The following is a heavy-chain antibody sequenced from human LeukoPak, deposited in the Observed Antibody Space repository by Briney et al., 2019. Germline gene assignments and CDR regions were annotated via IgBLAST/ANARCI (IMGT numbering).Heavy chain of an antibody. CDR3: ARGTLEGVTLGYYYYMDV. CDR2: ISSSGSTI. J-gene: IGHJ6*03. D-gene: IGHD4-23*01. V-gene: IGHV3-48*03. Sequence: PGGSLRLSCAASGFTFSSYEMNWVRQAPGKGLEWVSYISSSGSTIYYADSVKGRFTNSRDNAKNSLYLQMNSLRAEDTGVYYCARGTLEGVTLGYYYYMDVWGKGTTVTVSS. CDR1: GFTFSSYE.